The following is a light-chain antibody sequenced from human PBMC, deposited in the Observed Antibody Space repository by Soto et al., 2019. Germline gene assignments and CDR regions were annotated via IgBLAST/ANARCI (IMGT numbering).Light chain of an antibody. J-gene: IGKJ1*01. V-gene: IGKV1-5*03. CDR1: QTISSW. CDR3: QHYTSYSEP. Sequence: EIQMTQSPSTLSGSVGDRVTITCRASQTISSWLAWYQQKPGKAPKLLIYKASTLKSGVPSRFSGSGSGTEFTLTISSLQPDDFAPYYCQHYTSYSEPFGQGTIV. CDR2: KAS.